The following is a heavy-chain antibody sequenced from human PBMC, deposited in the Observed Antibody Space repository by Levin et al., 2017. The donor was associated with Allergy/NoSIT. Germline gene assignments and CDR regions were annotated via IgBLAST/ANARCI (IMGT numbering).Heavy chain of an antibody. CDR3: ARDAHYYGSGSYYKVHYFDY. J-gene: IGHJ4*02. D-gene: IGHD3-10*01. Sequence: SVKVSCKASGGTFSSYTISWVRQAPGQGLEWMGRIIPILGIANYAQKFQGRVTITADKSTSTAYMELSSLRSEDTAVYYCARDAHYYGSGSYYKVHYFDYWGQGTLVTVSS. CDR1: GGTFSSYT. CDR2: IIPILGIA. V-gene: IGHV1-69*04.